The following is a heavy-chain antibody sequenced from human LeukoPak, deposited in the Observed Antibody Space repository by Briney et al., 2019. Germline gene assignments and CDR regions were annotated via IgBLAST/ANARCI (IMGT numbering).Heavy chain of an antibody. CDR1: GYSISNGFY. CDR3: ARDPMPASKTIS. Sequence: PSETLSLTCAVSGYSISNGFYWCWIRQPPGKGLEWIGSIFHSGNTYYNPSLQSRVTISVDTPKNQFSLKLRSVTAADTAMYYCARDPMPASKTISWGQGTLVTVSS. D-gene: IGHD4-11*01. CDR2: IFHSGNT. J-gene: IGHJ4*02. V-gene: IGHV4-38-2*02.